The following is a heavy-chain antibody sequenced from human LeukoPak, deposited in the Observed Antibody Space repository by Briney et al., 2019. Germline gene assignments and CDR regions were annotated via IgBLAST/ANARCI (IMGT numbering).Heavy chain of an antibody. CDR3: ARGRIYCTNGVCSKYFDY. Sequence: SETLSLTCTVSGGSISSYYWSWIRQPPGKGLEWIGEINHSGSTNYNPSLKSRVTISVDTSKNQFSLKLSSVTAADTAVYYCARGRIYCTNGVCSKYFDYWGQGTLVTVSS. D-gene: IGHD2-8*01. CDR1: GGSISSYY. V-gene: IGHV4-34*01. CDR2: INHSGST. J-gene: IGHJ4*02.